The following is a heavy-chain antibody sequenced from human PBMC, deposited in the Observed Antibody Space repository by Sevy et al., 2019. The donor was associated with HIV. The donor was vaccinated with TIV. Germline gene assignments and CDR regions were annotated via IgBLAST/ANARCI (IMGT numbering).Heavy chain of an antibody. Sequence: ASVKVSCKASGYTFTGYYMHWVRQAPGQGLEWMGWINPNSGGTNYAQKFQGRVTMTRDTSISTAYMELSRLRSDDTAVYYCARTLGYCSSTSCPRGYAFDIWGQGTMVTVSS. J-gene: IGHJ3*02. CDR1: GYTFTGYY. CDR2: INPNSGGT. D-gene: IGHD2-2*01. CDR3: ARTLGYCSSTSCPRGYAFDI. V-gene: IGHV1-2*02.